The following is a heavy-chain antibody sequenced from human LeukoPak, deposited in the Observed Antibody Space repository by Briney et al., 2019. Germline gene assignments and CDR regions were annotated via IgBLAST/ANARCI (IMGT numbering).Heavy chain of an antibody. V-gene: IGHV3-72*01. CDR3: TRELAAGSIDY. Sequence: GGSLRLSCAAFGFTFSYHYMDWVRQAPGKGLEWVGRSRNKANNYKTEYAASVKGRFTISRDDSRNSLDLQMNSLKIEDTAVYFCTRELAAGSIDYWGQGTLVTVSS. CDR2: SRNKANNYKT. D-gene: IGHD6-13*01. J-gene: IGHJ4*02. CDR1: GFTFSYHY.